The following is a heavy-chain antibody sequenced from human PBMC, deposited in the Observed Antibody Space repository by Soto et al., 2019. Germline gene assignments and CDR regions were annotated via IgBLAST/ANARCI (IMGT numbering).Heavy chain of an antibody. V-gene: IGHV2-5*02. J-gene: IGHJ3*02. D-gene: IGHD3-22*01. CDR2: IYWDDDK. CDR1: GFSLSTSGVG. CDR3: AHRRITMKKTAFDI. Sequence: QITLKESGPTLVKPTQTLTLTCTFSGFSLSTSGVGVGWIRQPPGKALEWLALIYWDDDKRYSPSLKSRLTITKDTSKNQVVLTMTNMDPVDTATYYCAHRRITMKKTAFDIWGQGTMVTVSS.